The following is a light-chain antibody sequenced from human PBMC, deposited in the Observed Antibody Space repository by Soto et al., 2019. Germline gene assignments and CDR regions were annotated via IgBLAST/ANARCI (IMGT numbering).Light chain of an antibody. CDR3: QQYVSSVT. J-gene: IGKJ1*01. CDR1: QSVDSSF. Sequence: EIVLTQSPGSLCLSPGEKATLSCRASQSVDSSFFAWYQKKPGQAPRLLIYGASKRATGIPDWFSGSGSGKDFTLTISRLEPEDFAVYYCQQYVSSVTFGQGTKVEIK. V-gene: IGKV3-20*01. CDR2: GAS.